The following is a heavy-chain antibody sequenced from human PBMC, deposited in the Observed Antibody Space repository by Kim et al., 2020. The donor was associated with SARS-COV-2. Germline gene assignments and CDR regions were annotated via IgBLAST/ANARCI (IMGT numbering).Heavy chain of an antibody. J-gene: IGHJ4*02. CDR3: ARDPEYYDDSSGYYFDY. D-gene: IGHD3-22*01. Sequence: VKSRITINPDTSKNQFSLQLNSVTPEDTAVYYCARDPEYYDDSSGYYFDYWGQGTLVTVSS. V-gene: IGHV6-1*01.